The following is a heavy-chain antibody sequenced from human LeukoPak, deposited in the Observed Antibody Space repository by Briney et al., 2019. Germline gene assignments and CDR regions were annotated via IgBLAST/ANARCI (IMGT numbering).Heavy chain of an antibody. V-gene: IGHV3-21*01. J-gene: IGHJ4*02. CDR3: ASRGSGSGWYVY. CDR2: ISSSSSYI. D-gene: IGHD6-19*01. CDR1: GFTFSSYS. Sequence: GGSLRLSCAASGFTFSSYSMNWVRQAPGKGLEWVSSISSSSSYIYYADSVKGRFTISRDNAKNSLYLQMNSLRAEDTAVYYCASRGSGSGWYVYWGQGTLVTVSS.